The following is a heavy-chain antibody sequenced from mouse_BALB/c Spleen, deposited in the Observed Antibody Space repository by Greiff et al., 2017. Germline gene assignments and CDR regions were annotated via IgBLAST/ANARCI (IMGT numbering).Heavy chain of an antibody. D-gene: IGHD3-2*01. CDR3: ARDSSGYWFAY. J-gene: IGHJ3*01. CDR2: INPSTGYT. Sequence: VQLQQSGAELAKPGASVKMSCKASGYTFTSYWMHWVKQRPGQGLEWIGYINPSTGYTEYNQKFKDKATLTADKSSSTAYMQLSSLTSEDSAVYYCARDSSGYWFAYWGQGTLVTVSA. V-gene: IGHV1-7*01. CDR1: GYTFTSYW.